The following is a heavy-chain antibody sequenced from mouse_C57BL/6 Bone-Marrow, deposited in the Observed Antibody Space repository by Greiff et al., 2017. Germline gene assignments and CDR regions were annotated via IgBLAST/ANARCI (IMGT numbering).Heavy chain of an antibody. CDR3: ARSSITTVVAPAAY. CDR2: IDPSDSYT. Sequence: VQLQLPGAELVRPGTSVKLSCKASGYTFTSYWMHWVKQRPGQGLEWIGVIDPSDSYTNYNQKFKGKATLTVDTSSSTAYMQLSSLTSEDSAVYYCARSSITTVVAPAAYWGQGTLVTVSA. D-gene: IGHD1-1*01. CDR1: GYTFTSYW. J-gene: IGHJ3*01. V-gene: IGHV1-59*01.